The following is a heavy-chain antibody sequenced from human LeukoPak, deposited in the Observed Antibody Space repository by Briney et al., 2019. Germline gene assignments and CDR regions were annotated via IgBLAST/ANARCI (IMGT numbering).Heavy chain of an antibody. Sequence: PGGSLRLSCAASGFTFSSYGMHWVRQAPGKGLEWVAVIWYDGSNKYYADSVKGRFTISRDNAKNSLFLQMNSLRDEDTAVYYCATTYAGSGSYSFDYWGQGTLVTVSS. CDR2: IWYDGSNK. D-gene: IGHD3-10*01. CDR3: ATTYAGSGSYSFDY. J-gene: IGHJ4*02. V-gene: IGHV3-33*01. CDR1: GFTFSSYG.